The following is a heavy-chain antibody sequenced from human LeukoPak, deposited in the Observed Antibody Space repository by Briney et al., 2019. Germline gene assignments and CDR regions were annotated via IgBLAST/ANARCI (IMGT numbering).Heavy chain of an antibody. J-gene: IGHJ6*03. Sequence: GGSLRLSCAASGLTFSSYAMHWVRQAPGKGLEGVAVIFFDGTIYYYADSVKGRFTISRDHSKNTLYLQMRSLRAEDTAVYYCVPRKEWSCYMDVWGKGTTVTVSS. V-gene: IGHV3-30*04. CDR2: IFFDGTIY. D-gene: IGHD3-3*01. CDR3: VPRKEWSCYMDV. CDR1: GLTFSSYA.